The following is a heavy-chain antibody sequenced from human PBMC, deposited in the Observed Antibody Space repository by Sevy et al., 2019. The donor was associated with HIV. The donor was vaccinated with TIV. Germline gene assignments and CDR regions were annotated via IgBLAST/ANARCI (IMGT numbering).Heavy chain of an antibody. CDR2: MSGSDDSGGDDTI. D-gene: IGHD3-16*01. J-gene: IGHJ6*02. Sequence: GESLKISCTASGFTLSDYYISWIRQAPGKGLQWISYMSGSDDSGGDDTIYYADAVKGRFTISRDNAKNSLYLQMSSLRADDTAVYYCARDHVKDGKGGDYYYHAMDVWGLGTTVTVSS. CDR1: GFTLSDYY. CDR3: ARDHVKDGKGGDYYYHAMDV. V-gene: IGHV3-11*01.